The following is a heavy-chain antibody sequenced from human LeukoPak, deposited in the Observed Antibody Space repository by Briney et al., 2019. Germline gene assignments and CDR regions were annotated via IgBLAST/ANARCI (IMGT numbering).Heavy chain of an antibody. CDR1: GFTVSSSY. D-gene: IGHD2-15*01. J-gene: IGHJ4*02. Sequence: GSLRLSCAASGFTVSSSYMSWVRQAPGKGLEWVSVIHGGGKTYYADSVTGRFSISRDNSKNTLYLQMNSLRAQDTAVYYCTRDLNSGGSCWGQGALVTVSS. V-gene: IGHV3-53*01. CDR3: TRDLNSGGSC. CDR2: IHGGGKT.